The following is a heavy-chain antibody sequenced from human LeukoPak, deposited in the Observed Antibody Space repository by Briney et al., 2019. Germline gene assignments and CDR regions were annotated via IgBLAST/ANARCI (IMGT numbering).Heavy chain of an antibody. Sequence: GASVKVSCKASGYTFTSYGISWVRQAPGQGLEWMGWISAYNGNTNYAQKLQGRVTMTTGTSTSTAYMELRSLRSDDTAVYYCARDRREYSSSWYGERTIDYWGQGTLVTVSS. CDR2: ISAYNGNT. D-gene: IGHD6-13*01. CDR3: ARDRREYSSSWYGERTIDY. J-gene: IGHJ4*02. V-gene: IGHV1-18*01. CDR1: GYTFTSYG.